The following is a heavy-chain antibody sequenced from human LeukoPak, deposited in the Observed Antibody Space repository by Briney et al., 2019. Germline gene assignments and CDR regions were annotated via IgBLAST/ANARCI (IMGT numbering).Heavy chain of an antibody. V-gene: IGHV4-39*01. J-gene: IGHJ4*02. Sequence: SETLSLTCTVSVGSISSSSYYWGWIRQPPGKGLEWIGSIYYSGSTYYNPSLKSRVAISVDTSKNQFSLKLSSVTAADTAVYYCARLSGFRPFDYWGQGTLVTVSS. CDR2: IYYSGST. D-gene: IGHD3-22*01. CDR1: VGSISSSSYY. CDR3: ARLSGFRPFDY.